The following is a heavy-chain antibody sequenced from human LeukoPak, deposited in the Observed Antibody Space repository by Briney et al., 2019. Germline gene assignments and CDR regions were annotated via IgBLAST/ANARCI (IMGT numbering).Heavy chain of an antibody. CDR1: GGSISSYY. CDR2: IYYSGST. CDR3: ARARPYYYDSSGYTPLDY. J-gene: IGHJ4*02. Sequence: SETLSLTCTVSGGSISSYYWSWIRQPPGKGLEWIGYIYYSGSTNYNPSLKSRVTISVDTSKNQFSLKLSSVTAADTAVYYCARARPYYYDSSGYTPLDYWGQGTLVTVSS. V-gene: IGHV4-59*01. D-gene: IGHD3-22*01.